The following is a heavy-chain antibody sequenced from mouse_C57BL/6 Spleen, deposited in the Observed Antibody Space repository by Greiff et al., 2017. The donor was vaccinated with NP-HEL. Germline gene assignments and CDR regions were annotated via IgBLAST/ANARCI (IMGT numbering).Heavy chain of an antibody. D-gene: IGHD2-3*01. Sequence: EVKLMESGPGLVKPSQSLSLTCSVTGYSITSGYYWNWIRQFPGNKLEWMGYISYDGSNNYNPSLKNRISITRDTSKNQFFLKLNSVTTEDTATYYCARDDGLDRYFDYWGQGTTLTVSS. J-gene: IGHJ2*01. CDR1: GYSITSGYY. CDR3: ARDDGLDRYFDY. CDR2: ISYDGSN. V-gene: IGHV3-6*01.